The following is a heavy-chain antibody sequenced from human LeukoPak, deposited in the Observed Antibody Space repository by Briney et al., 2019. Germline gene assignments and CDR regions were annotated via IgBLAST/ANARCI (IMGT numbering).Heavy chain of an antibody. CDR2: ISSSSSYI. V-gene: IGHV3-21*01. J-gene: IGHJ4*02. CDR3: ARSKEPVYYFDY. Sequence: PGGSLRLSCAASGFTFSSYSMNWVRQAPGKGLEWVSSISSSSSYIYYADSVKGRFTISRDNAKNSLYLQMNSLRAEDTAVYYCARSKEPVYYFDYWGQGTLVTVSS. CDR1: GFTFSSYS. D-gene: IGHD1-14*01.